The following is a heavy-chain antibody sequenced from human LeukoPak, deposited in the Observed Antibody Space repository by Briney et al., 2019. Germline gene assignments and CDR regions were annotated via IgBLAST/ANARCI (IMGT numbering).Heavy chain of an antibody. V-gene: IGHV3-64*01. J-gene: IGHJ6*02. D-gene: IGHD2-2*01. Sequence: GGSLRLSCAASGFNFSSYGMHWVRQAPGKGLEYVSAISSNGGSTYYANSVKGRFTISRDNSKNALYLQMGSLRAEDMAVYYCARGDIVVVVAAMRDKYYYGMDVWGQGTTVTVSS. CDR1: GFNFSSYG. CDR3: ARGDIVVVVAAMRDKYYYGMDV. CDR2: ISSNGGST.